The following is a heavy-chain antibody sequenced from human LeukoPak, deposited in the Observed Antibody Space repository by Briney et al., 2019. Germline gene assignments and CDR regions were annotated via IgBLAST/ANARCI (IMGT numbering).Heavy chain of an antibody. CDR3: ATRDYYDSSGYYSY. J-gene: IGHJ4*02. Sequence: GASVKVSCKTSGYTFIGYYMHWVRQAPGQGPEWMGWINPNSGGTNYAQKFQGRVTMTTDTSTSTAYMELRSLRSDDTAVYYCATRDYYDSSGYYSYWGQGTLVTVSS. D-gene: IGHD3-22*01. V-gene: IGHV1-2*02. CDR2: INPNSGGT. CDR1: GYTFIGYY.